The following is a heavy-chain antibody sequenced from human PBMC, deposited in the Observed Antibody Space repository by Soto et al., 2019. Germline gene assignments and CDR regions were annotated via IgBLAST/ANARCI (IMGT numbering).Heavy chain of an antibody. CDR2: MNPNSGNT. V-gene: IGHV1-8*01. CDR3: AISGMGYYDFWSGWVGVFDI. J-gene: IGHJ3*02. D-gene: IGHD3-3*01. CDR1: GYTFTSYD. Sequence: GASVKVSCKASGYTFTSYDINWVRQATGQGLEWMGWMNPNSGNTGYAQKFQGRVTMTRNTSISTAYMELSSLRSEDTAVYYCAISGMGYYDFWSGWVGVFDIWGQGTMVTVSS.